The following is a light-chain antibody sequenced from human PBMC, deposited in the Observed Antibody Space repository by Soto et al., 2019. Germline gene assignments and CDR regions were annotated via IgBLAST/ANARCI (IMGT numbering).Light chain of an antibody. CDR1: SSDVGGYNY. Sequence: QSALTQPASVSGSPGQSITISCTGTSSDVGGYNYVSWYQQHPGKAPKLMIYDVSNRPSGVSNRFSGSESGNTASLTISGLQAEDAADYYCSSYTSSSTLDVVFGGGTQLTVL. V-gene: IGLV2-14*01. CDR3: SSYTSSSTLDVV. J-gene: IGLJ2*01. CDR2: DVS.